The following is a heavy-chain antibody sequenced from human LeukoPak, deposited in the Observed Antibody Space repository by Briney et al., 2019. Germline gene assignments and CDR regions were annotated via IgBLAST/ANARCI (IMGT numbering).Heavy chain of an antibody. CDR2: IYSGGST. CDR1: GFTVSSNY. Sequence: GGSLRLSCAASGFTVSSNYMSWVRQAPGKGLEWVSVIYSGGSTYYADSVKGRFTISRDNSKNTLYLQMNSLRAEDTAVYYCARDSSGSYPPSFDYWGQGTLVTVSS. CDR3: ARDSSGSYPPSFDY. V-gene: IGHV3-53*01. J-gene: IGHJ4*02. D-gene: IGHD1-26*01.